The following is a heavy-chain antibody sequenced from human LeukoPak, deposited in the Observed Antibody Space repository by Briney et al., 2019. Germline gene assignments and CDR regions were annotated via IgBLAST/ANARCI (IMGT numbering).Heavy chain of an antibody. CDR1: GGSISSGGYY. Sequence: SETLSLTCTVSGGSISSGGYYWSWIRQHPGKGLEWIGHIYYSGSTYYNPSLKSRVTISVDTSKKQISLKLSSVTAADTAVYHCAKGADVAVSGTYFQHWGQGTLVTVSS. J-gene: IGHJ1*01. D-gene: IGHD6-19*01. V-gene: IGHV4-31*03. CDR2: IYYSGST. CDR3: AKGADVAVSGTYFQH.